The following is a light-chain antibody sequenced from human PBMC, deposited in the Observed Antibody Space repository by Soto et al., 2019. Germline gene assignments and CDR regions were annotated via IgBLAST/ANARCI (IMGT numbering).Light chain of an antibody. CDR3: TSYRSSTLFV. CDR1: SSDGGSYNY. J-gene: IGLJ1*01. V-gene: IGLV2-14*03. CDR2: DVS. Sequence: QSALTQPASVSGSPGQSIAISCTGSSSDGGSYNYVSWYQQHPGKAPKLMIYDVSNRPSGVSSRFSGSKSGNTASLTISGLQAEDEADYYCTSYRSSTLFVFGTGTKLTVL.